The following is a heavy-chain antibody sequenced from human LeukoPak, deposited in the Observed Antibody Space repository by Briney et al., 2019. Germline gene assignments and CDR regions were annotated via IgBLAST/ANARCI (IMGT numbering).Heavy chain of an antibody. Sequence: GGSLRLSCAASGFTFSSYSMNWVRQAPGKGLEWVSSISSSSSYIYYADSVKGRFTISRDNAKNSLYLQMNSLRAEDTAVYYCARVAGVVVAATEWLPRYYFDYWGQGTLVTVSS. V-gene: IGHV3-21*04. CDR1: GFTFSSYS. CDR2: ISSSSSYI. CDR3: ARVAGVVVAATEWLPRYYFDY. D-gene: IGHD2-15*01. J-gene: IGHJ4*02.